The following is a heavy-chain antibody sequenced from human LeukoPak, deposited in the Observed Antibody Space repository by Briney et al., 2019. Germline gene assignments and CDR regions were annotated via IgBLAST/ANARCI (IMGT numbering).Heavy chain of an antibody. J-gene: IGHJ4*02. Sequence: SVKVSCKASGGTFSSYAISWVRQAPGQGLEWMGRIIPILGIANYAQNFQGRVTITADKSTATAYLELSSLRSADTAVYYCAGSSSTENYFHYWGQGTLVTVSS. CDR2: IIPILGIA. CDR1: GGTFSSYA. V-gene: IGHV1-69*04. CDR3: AGSSSTENYFHY. D-gene: IGHD6-6*01.